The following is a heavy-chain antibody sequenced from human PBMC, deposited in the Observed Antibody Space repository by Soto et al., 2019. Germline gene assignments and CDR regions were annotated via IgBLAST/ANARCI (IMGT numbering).Heavy chain of an antibody. V-gene: IGHV1-69*01. J-gene: IGHJ4*02. CDR3: AFSPQTYYDFWSGYHAY. CDR1: GGTFSSYA. CDR2: IIPIFGTA. D-gene: IGHD3-3*01. Sequence: QVQLVQSGAEVKKPGSSVKVSCKASGGTFSSYAISWVRQAPGQGLEWMGGIIPIFGTANYAQKFQGRVTITADESTSTAYMELSSLRSEDTAVSYCAFSPQTYYDFWSGYHAYWGQGTLVTVSS.